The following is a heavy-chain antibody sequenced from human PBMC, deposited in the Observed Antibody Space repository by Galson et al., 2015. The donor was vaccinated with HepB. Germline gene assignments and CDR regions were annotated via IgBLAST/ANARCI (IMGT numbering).Heavy chain of an antibody. D-gene: IGHD4-17*01. J-gene: IGHJ6*02. CDR1: GGSISSGSYY. CDR2: IYTSGST. Sequence: TLFLTCTVSGGSISSGSYYWSWIRQPAGKGLEWIGRIYTSGSTNYNPSLKSRVTISVDTSKNQFSLKLSSVTAADTAVYYCARPLLRPGPYGSLFYYYGMDVWGQGTTVTVSS. V-gene: IGHV4-61*02. CDR3: ARPLLRPGPYGSLFYYYGMDV.